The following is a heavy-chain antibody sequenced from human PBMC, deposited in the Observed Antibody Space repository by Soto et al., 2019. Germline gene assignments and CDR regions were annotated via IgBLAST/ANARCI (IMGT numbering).Heavy chain of an antibody. CDR2: ISAYNGNK. J-gene: IGHJ4*02. CDR3: ARDLNLGLAAG. D-gene: IGHD6-13*01. CDR1: GYTFTSYG. Sequence: QVQLVQSGAEVKKPGASVKVSCKASGYTFTSYGISWVRQAPGQGLEWMGWISAYNGNKKYAQKFQGRVTMTTDTSTSTAYVELRSLRSDDTAVYYCARDLNLGLAAGWGQGTLVTVSS. V-gene: IGHV1-18*01.